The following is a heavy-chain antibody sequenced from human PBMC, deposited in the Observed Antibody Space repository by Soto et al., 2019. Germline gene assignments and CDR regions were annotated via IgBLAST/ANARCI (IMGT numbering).Heavy chain of an antibody. CDR2: IYYSGST. J-gene: IGHJ5*02. CDR1: GGSISSSSYY. D-gene: IGHD3-9*01. Sequence: SETLSLTCTVSGGSISSSSYYWGWIRQPPGKGLEWIGSIYYSGSTYYNPSLKSRVTISVDTSKNQFSLKLSSVTAADTAVYYCASSLRYFDWLLMNWFDPWGQGTLVTVSS. CDR3: ASSLRYFDWLLMNWFDP. V-gene: IGHV4-39*01.